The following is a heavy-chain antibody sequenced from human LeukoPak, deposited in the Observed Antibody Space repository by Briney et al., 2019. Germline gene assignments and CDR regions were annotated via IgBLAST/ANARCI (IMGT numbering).Heavy chain of an antibody. V-gene: IGHV1-46*01. CDR1: GYTFINNW. J-gene: IGHJ5*02. D-gene: IGHD3-10*01. Sequence: ASVKISCKASGYTFINNWMHWVRQAPGQGLEWIGLINPAGTGTLYAQKFQGRVTMTRDVSTSTDYMELKSLRSEDTAVYYCARDHSVGDIAWWFDPWGQGTLVTVPS. CDR2: INPAGTGT. CDR3: ARDHSVGDIAWWFDP.